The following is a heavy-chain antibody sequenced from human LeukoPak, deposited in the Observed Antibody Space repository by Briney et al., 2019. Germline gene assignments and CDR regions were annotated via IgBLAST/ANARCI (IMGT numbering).Heavy chain of an antibody. D-gene: IGHD3-22*01. CDR3: ASNFDYDSSTFYY. CDR2: ISFNTISR. V-gene: IGHV3-21*01. J-gene: IGHJ4*02. CDR1: GFTFSSYS. Sequence: GGSLRLSCAASGFTFSSYSMNWVRQAPGKGLEWVSSISFNTISRYYADSLKGRFTISRDDAKNSLYLQMNSQRAEDTAVYYCASNFDYDSSTFYYWGQGTLVTVSP.